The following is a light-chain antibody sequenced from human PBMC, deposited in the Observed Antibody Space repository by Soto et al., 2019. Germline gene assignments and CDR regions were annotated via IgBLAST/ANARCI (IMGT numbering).Light chain of an antibody. J-gene: IGKJ5*01. V-gene: IGKV3-20*01. CDR2: GAS. CDR3: QQYVISVT. CDR1: QTISGNY. Sequence: ETVLTQSPGTLSLSPGERATLSCRASQTISGNYLAWYQQRPGQAPRLLIYGASNRATGIPERFTGSGSGTDFTLTISRLETQDSAMYYCQQYVISVTFGQGTRLEIK.